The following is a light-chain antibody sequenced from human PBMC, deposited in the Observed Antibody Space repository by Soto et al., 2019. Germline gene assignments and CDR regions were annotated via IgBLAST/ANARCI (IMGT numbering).Light chain of an antibody. V-gene: IGKV3-11*01. Sequence: EIVLTQSPATLSLSAGERATLSCGASQSVSSYLAWYQQKPGQAPRLLIYDASNRATGIPDRVSGSGSGTDFTLTISSLEPEDFAVYYCQQHGTSPITFGQGTRLEIK. J-gene: IGKJ5*01. CDR2: DAS. CDR3: QQHGTSPIT. CDR1: QSVSSY.